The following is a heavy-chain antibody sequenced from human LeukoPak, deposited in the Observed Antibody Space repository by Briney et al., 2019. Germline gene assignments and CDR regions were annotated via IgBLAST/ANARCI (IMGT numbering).Heavy chain of an antibody. Sequence: GGSLRLSCAASVLTFSRYWMTWIRQAPGKGLEWVANIKQDGSEKYYVDSVKGRFTISRDNAKNSLYLQMNSLRAEDTAVYYCARDTGGGYSCYDCWGQGTLVTVSS. CDR3: ARDTGGGYSCYDC. CDR1: VLTFSRYW. D-gene: IGHD5-18*01. V-gene: IGHV3-7*01. J-gene: IGHJ4*02. CDR2: IKQDGSEK.